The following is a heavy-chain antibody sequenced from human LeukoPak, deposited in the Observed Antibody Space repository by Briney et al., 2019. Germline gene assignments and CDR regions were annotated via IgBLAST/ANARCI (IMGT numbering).Heavy chain of an antibody. D-gene: IGHD1-26*01. V-gene: IGHV3-7*01. J-gene: IGHJ6*03. CDR3: ARDGKVYYYMDV. Sequence: PGGSLRLSCAASGFTFSSYSMSWVRQAPGKGLEWVANIKQDGSEKYYVDSVKGRFTISRDNAKNSLYLQMNSLRAEDTAVYYCARDGKVYYYMDVWGKGTTVTVSS. CDR2: IKQDGSEK. CDR1: GFTFSSYS.